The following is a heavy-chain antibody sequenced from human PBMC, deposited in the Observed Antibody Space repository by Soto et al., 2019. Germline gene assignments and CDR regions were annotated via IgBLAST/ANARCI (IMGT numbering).Heavy chain of an antibody. Sequence: PGGSLRLSCAASGFTFSSYTMNWVRQAPGKGLEWVSSISSSSSYIYYADSVKGRFTISRDNSKNTLYLQMNSLRAEDTAVYYCAKVALGGYYDSSGYRGAFDIWGQGTMVTVSS. CDR3: AKVALGGYYDSSGYRGAFDI. CDR1: GFTFSSYT. J-gene: IGHJ3*02. V-gene: IGHV3-21*04. D-gene: IGHD3-22*01. CDR2: ISSSSSYI.